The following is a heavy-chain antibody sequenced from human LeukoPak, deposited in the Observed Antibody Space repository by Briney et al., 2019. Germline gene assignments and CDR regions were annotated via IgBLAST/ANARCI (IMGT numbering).Heavy chain of an antibody. CDR2: IYHSGST. CDR3: AKSDYVWGSYRYKWFDP. D-gene: IGHD3-16*02. Sequence: SGTLSLTCAVYGGSFSGYYWSWIRQPPGKGLECIGEIYHSGSTYYNPSLQSRVTISVDTSKNQFSLKLSSVTAADTAVYYCAKSDYVWGSYRYKWFDPWGQGTLVTVSS. J-gene: IGHJ5*02. V-gene: IGHV4-34*01. CDR1: GGSFSGYY.